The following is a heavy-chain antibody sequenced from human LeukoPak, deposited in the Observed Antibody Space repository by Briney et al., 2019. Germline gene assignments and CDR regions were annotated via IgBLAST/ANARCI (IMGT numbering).Heavy chain of an antibody. J-gene: IGHJ4*02. V-gene: IGHV1-18*01. CDR1: GYTFTSYG. CDR3: AREEYSRSEELGY. CDR2: ISAYSGNT. Sequence: ASVMVSCEASGYTFTSYGITWVRQAPGQGLEWMGWISAYSGNTNYAQKLQGRVTMTTDTSTSTAYMVMWSLRSDNTAVYYCAREEYSRSEELGYWGQGTLVTVSS. D-gene: IGHD6-6*01.